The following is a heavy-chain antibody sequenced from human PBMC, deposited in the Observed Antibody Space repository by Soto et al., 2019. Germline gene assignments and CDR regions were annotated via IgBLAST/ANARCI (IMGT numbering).Heavy chain of an antibody. V-gene: IGHV4-59*08. CDR3: ARLVKQQIFDY. CDR1: GGSISSYY. CDR2: IYYSGST. J-gene: IGHJ4*02. D-gene: IGHD6-13*01. Sequence: QVQLQESGPGLVKPSETLSLTCTVSGGSISSYYWSWIRQPPGKGLEWIGYIYYSGSTNYNPSLQSPVTNPVDTSKNQLPLKLSSVTAAATAVYYCARLVKQQIFDYWGQGTLVTVSS.